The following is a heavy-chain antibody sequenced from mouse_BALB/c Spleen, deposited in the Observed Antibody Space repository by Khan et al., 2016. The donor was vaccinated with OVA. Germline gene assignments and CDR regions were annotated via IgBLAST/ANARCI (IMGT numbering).Heavy chain of an antibody. J-gene: IGHJ3*01. CDR2: IWTGGIT. Sequence: QVQLKQSGPGLVAPSQSLSITCTVSGFSLSNYGIHWVRQPPGKGLEWLGVIWTGGITNYNSALMSRQIISKDNSKSQVFLKMNRLQTDDTAIYXCARSYDYDVGGFAYWGQGTLVTVSA. V-gene: IGHV2-9*02. D-gene: IGHD2-4*01. CDR1: GFSLSNYG. CDR3: ARSYDYDVGGFAY.